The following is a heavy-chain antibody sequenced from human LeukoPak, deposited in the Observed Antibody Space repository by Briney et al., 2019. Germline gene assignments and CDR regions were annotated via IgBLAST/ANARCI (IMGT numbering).Heavy chain of an antibody. CDR3: ARDIVVISSFNWFDH. V-gene: IGHV4-39*07. CDR2: IYYSGST. J-gene: IGHJ5*02. Sequence: PSETLSLTCTVSGGSISSSSYYWGWIRQPPGKGLEWIGSIYYSGSTYYNPSLKSRVTISVDTSKNQFSLKLSSVTAADTAVYYCARDIVVISSFNWFDHWGQGTLVTVSS. CDR1: GGSISSSSYY. D-gene: IGHD3-22*01.